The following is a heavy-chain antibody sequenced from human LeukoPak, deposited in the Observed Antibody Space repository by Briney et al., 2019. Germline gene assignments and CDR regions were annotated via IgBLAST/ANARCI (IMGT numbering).Heavy chain of an antibody. J-gene: IGHJ4*02. Sequence: SVKVSCKASGGTFSSYAISWVRQAPGQGLEWMGRIIPILGIANYAQKFQGRVTITADKSTSTAYTELSSLRSEDTAVYYCARQSYDTNDYWGQGTLVTVSS. CDR3: ARQSYDTNDY. D-gene: IGHD5-12*01. CDR1: GGTFSSYA. V-gene: IGHV1-69*04. CDR2: IIPILGIA.